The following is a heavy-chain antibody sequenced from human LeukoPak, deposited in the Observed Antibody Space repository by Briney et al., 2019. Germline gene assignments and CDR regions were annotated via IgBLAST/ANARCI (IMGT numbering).Heavy chain of an antibody. CDR1: RFTFSSYV. V-gene: IGHV3-23*01. CDR2: ISGSGGST. J-gene: IGHJ3*02. D-gene: IGHD1-26*01. Sequence: PGGSLRLACAASRFTFSSYVMSWVRQAPGKGLEWVSSISGSGGSTYYADSVKGRFTISRDNAKNSLYLQMNSLRAEDTAVYYCARGPSLSGRSDDPFDTWGQGKVVTVSS. CDR3: ARGPSLSGRSDDPFDT.